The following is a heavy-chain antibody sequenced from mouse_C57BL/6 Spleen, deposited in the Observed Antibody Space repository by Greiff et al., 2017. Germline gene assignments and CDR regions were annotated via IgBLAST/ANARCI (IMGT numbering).Heavy chain of an antibody. Sequence: QVQLQQPGAELVRPGSSVKLSCKASGYTFTSYWMHWVKQRPIQGLEWIGNIDPSDSETHYNQKFKDKATLTVDKSSSTAYMQLSSLTSEDSAVYYCARDYYGSTPMDYWGQGTTLTVSS. J-gene: IGHJ2*01. CDR3: ARDYYGSTPMDY. CDR2: IDPSDSET. V-gene: IGHV1-52*01. CDR1: GYTFTSYW. D-gene: IGHD1-1*01.